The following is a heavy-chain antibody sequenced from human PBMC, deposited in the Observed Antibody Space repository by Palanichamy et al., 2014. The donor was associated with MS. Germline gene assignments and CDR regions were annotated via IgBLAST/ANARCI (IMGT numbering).Heavy chain of an antibody. D-gene: IGHD4/OR15-4a*01. Sequence: EVNLVEVWGRAWYSRGGPGRLSCVASGFSFSDYAMSWVRQAPGKGLEWVSVISRSGDGTHYADSVKGRFTISRDNIKNTLFLQMNDLRAEDTAVYFCAKDPDYGSALHSKLDYWGQGTLVTVSS. CDR3: AKDPDYGSALHSKLDY. CDR1: GFSFSDYA. J-gene: IGHJ4*02. V-gene: IGHV3-23*04. CDR2: ISRSGDGT.